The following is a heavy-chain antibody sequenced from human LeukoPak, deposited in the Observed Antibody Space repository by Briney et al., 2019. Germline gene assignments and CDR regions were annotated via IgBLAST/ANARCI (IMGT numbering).Heavy chain of an antibody. CDR3: ARALSGCVLCFDY. CDR2: MNPNSGDT. D-gene: IGHD6-19*01. V-gene: IGHV1-8*01. J-gene: IGHJ4*02. CDR1: GYTFTGYD. Sequence: ASVKVSCKASGYTFTGYDINWVRQATGQGLEWMGWMNPNSGDTGYAQKFQGRVTMTSTTSISTAYMELSSLTSEDTAMYYCARALSGCVLCFDYWGQGTLVTVSS.